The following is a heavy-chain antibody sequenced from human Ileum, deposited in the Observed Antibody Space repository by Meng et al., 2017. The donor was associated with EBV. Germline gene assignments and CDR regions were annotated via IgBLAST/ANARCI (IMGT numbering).Heavy chain of an antibody. CDR1: GFTFDDYT. CDR2: ISWDGGST. J-gene: IGHJ4*02. V-gene: IGHV3-43*01. CDR3: ARGWQPSYYFDY. Sequence: VQCVESGGVGVQPGGSLRLSCAASGFTFDDYTMHWVRHAPGKGLEWVSLISWDGGSTYYADSVKGRFTISRDNSKNSLYLQMNSLRTEDTALYYCARGWQPSYYFDYWGQGTLVTVSS. D-gene: IGHD2-15*01.